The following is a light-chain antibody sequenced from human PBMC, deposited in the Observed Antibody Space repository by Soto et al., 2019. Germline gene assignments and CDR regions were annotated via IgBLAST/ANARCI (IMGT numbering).Light chain of an antibody. CDR3: QQYGSSLT. V-gene: IGKV3-20*01. Sequence: EIVMTQSPATLSVSPWERATLSCRASQSVSSNLAWYQQRPGQAPRLLIYGASSRATGIPDRFSGSGSGTDFTLTISRLEPEDFAVYYCQQYGSSLTFGQGTKVDIK. J-gene: IGKJ1*01. CDR1: QSVSSN. CDR2: GAS.